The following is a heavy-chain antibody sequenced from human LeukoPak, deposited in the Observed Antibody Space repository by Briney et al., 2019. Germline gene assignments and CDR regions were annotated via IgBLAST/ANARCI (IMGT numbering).Heavy chain of an antibody. J-gene: IGHJ4*02. CDR2: ISAYNGNT. CDR1: GYTFTSYG. Sequence: ASVKVSCKASGYTFTSYGISRVRQAPGQGLEWMGWISAYNGNTNYAQKLQGRVTMTKDTSTSTAYMGLRSLRSDDTAVYYCAKDLSSYDILTGYSQGESDYWGQGTLVTVSS. V-gene: IGHV1-18*01. D-gene: IGHD3-9*01. CDR3: AKDLSSYDILTGYSQGESDY.